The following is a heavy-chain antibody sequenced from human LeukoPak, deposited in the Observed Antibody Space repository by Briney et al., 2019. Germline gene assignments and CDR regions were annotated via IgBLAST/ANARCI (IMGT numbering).Heavy chain of an antibody. CDR1: GGSISSYY. Sequence: NPSETLSLTCTVSGGSISSYYWSWIRQPPGKGLEWIGYSYTSGSTNYNPSLKSRVTISVDTSKNQFSLKLSSVTAADTAVYYCARLGSAVVVPAAIPGDYYYMDVWGKGTTVTVSS. D-gene: IGHD2-2*02. J-gene: IGHJ6*03. CDR2: SYTSGST. CDR3: ARLGSAVVVPAAIPGDYYYMDV. V-gene: IGHV4-4*09.